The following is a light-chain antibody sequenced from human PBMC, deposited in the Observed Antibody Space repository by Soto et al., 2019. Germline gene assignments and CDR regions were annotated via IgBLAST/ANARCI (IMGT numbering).Light chain of an antibody. Sequence: QSALTQPPSASGSPGQSVTISCTGTSSDVGGHNYVSWYQQHPGKAPKLMIYEVSKRPSGVPDRFSGSKSGNTASLTVSGLQAEDESDYYCSSYAGSNNFPYVFVTGTKVTVL. J-gene: IGLJ1*01. CDR2: EVS. CDR3: SSYAGSNNFPYV. CDR1: SSDVGGHNY. V-gene: IGLV2-8*01.